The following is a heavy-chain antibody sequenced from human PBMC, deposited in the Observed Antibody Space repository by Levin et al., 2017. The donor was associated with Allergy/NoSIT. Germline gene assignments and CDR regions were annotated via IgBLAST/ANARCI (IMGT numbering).Heavy chain of an antibody. J-gene: IGHJ5*02. CDR1: GFTFSSYS. Sequence: QPGGSLRLSCAASGFTFSSYSMNWVRQAPGKGLEWVSYISSSGNTIFYADSVKGRFTVSRDNAKNSLYLQMNSLRAEDTAVYYCARGLIRQIVVVIPNWFDPWGQGTLVTVSS. CDR3: ARGLIRQIVVVIPNWFDP. D-gene: IGHD3-22*01. CDR2: ISSSGNTI. V-gene: IGHV3-48*01.